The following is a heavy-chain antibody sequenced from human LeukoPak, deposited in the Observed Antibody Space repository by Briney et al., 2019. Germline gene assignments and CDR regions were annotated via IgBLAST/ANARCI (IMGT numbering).Heavy chain of an antibody. Sequence: GGSLRLSCAASGFTFSNCAMSWVRQAPGKGLEWVSAINDSGGSTYYADSVKGRFAISRDNSKNTLWLQMNSLRAEDTAVYYCARDSPGYLAYDSWGQGTLVTVSS. CDR3: ARDSPGYLAYDS. CDR2: INDSGGST. V-gene: IGHV3-23*01. CDR1: GFTFSNCA. J-gene: IGHJ4*02. D-gene: IGHD1-1*01.